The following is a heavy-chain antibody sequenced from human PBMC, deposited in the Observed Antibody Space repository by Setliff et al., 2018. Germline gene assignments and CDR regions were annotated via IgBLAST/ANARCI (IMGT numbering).Heavy chain of an antibody. D-gene: IGHD2-2*01. J-gene: IGHJ4*02. Sequence: ASVKVSRKASGYTFTNYAMNWVRQAPGQRPEWMGWINTKTGIPAYAQGFIGRFVFSFDTSVNTAYLHITTLKPEDTATYYCARARGDCSGISCFSDLDYWGQGTLVTVSS. CDR2: INTKTGIP. V-gene: IGHV7-4-1*02. CDR3: ARARGDCSGISCFSDLDY. CDR1: GYTFTNYA.